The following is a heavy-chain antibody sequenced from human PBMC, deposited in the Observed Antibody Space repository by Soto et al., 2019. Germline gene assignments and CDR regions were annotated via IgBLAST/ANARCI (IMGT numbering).Heavy chain of an antibody. V-gene: IGHV1-8*01. Sequence: QVQLVQSGAEVKKPGASVKVSCKASGYTFTSYDINWVRQATGQGLEWMGWMNPNSGNTGYAQKFQGRVTMTRNTSIRTAYRERSSLRSENTAVYYCARRMGSYYDFWSGYYSYYGMDVWGQGTTVTVSS. CDR1: GYTFTSYD. J-gene: IGHJ6*02. D-gene: IGHD3-3*01. CDR3: ARRMGSYYDFWSGYYSYYGMDV. CDR2: MNPNSGNT.